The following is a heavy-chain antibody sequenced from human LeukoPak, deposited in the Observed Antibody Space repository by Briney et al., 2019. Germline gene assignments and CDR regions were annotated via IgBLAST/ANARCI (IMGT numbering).Heavy chain of an antibody. Sequence: GGSLRLSCAASGFTFSSYGMSWVRQAPGKGLEWVSAISGSGGSTYYADSVKGRFTISRDNSKNTLYLQMNSLRAEDTAVYYCAKVSQLTAYCGGDCYEYYFDYWGQGTLVTVSS. CDR3: AKVSQLTAYCGGDCYEYYFDY. CDR2: ISGSGGST. V-gene: IGHV3-23*01. CDR1: GFTFSSYG. D-gene: IGHD2-21*02. J-gene: IGHJ4*02.